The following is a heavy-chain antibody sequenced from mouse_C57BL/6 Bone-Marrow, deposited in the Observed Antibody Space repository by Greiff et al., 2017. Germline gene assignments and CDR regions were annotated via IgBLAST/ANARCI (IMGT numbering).Heavy chain of an antibody. CDR2: IYPRYGST. Sequence: VQLQESGPELVKPGASVKLSCKASGYTFTSYDINWVKQRPGQGLEWIGWIYPRYGSTKYNEKFKGKATLTVDTSSSTAYMELHSLTSEDSAVYFCARGGRRAWFAYWGQGTLVTVSA. CDR1: GYTFTSYD. V-gene: IGHV1-85*01. CDR3: ARGGRRAWFAY. J-gene: IGHJ3*01.